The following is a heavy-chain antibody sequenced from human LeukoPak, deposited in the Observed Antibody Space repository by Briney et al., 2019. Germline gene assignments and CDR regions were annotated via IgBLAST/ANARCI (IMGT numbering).Heavy chain of an antibody. V-gene: IGHV1-2*02. CDR2: INPNSGGT. J-gene: IGHJ4*02. D-gene: IGHD5-24*01. CDR1: GYTFTGYY. Sequence: ASVKVSCKASGYTFTGYYMHWARQAPGQGLEWMGWINPNSGGTNYAQKFQGRVTMTRDTSISTAYMELSRLRSDDTAVYYCAREFLEANYFDYWGQGTLVTVSS. CDR3: AREFLEANYFDY.